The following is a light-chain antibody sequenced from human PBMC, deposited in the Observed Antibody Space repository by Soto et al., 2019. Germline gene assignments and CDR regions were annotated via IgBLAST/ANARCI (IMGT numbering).Light chain of an antibody. CDR1: QSVSSY. CDR2: DAS. Sequence: EIVLTQSQATLSLSPGERATLSCRASQSVSSYLAWYQQKPGQAPRLLIYDASNRATGIPARFSGSGSGTDFTLTISSLEPEDFAVYYCQQRSNWPEWTFGQGTKVDIK. V-gene: IGKV3-11*01. J-gene: IGKJ1*01. CDR3: QQRSNWPEWT.